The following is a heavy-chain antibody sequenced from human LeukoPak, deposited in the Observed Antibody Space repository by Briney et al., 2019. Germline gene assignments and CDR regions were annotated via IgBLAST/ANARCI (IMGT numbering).Heavy chain of an antibody. CDR2: ISGSGDNT. CDR1: GFTFSNYA. CDR3: AKDGRYYFGSGSYPFDS. V-gene: IGHV3-23*01. J-gene: IGHJ5*01. D-gene: IGHD3-10*01. Sequence: PGGSLRLSCAASGFTFSNYAMSWVRQAPGKGLEWVSAISGSGDNTYYADSVRGRLTISRDNSKDTLYLQMNNLRAVDTAMYYCAKDGRYYFGSGSYPFDSWGQGTRVTVSS.